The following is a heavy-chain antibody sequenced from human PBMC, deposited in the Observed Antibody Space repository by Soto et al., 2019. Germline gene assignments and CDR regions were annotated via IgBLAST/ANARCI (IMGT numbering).Heavy chain of an antibody. CDR3: ARRDFYCSGSNCYSGDYAMDV. V-gene: IGHV3-30-3*01. CDR2: ISYDGTKI. D-gene: IGHD2-15*01. Sequence: XGALRLSCTASGFTFNIYAMHWVRQAPGKGLEWVAIISYDGTKIAYTESVKGRFTISRDNSKNTLYLQMNSLRTEDTAVYYCARRDFYCSGSNCYSGDYAMDVWGQGTTVTVPS. CDR1: GFTFNIYA. J-gene: IGHJ6*02.